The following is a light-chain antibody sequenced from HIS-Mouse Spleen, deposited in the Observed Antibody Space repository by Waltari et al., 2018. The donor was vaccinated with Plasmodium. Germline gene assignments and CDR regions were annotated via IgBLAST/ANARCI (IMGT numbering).Light chain of an antibody. CDR3: MIWPSNASGV. CDR1: SDINVGSYN. CDR2: YYSDSDK. J-gene: IGLJ3*02. V-gene: IGLV5-37*01. Sequence: QPVLTQPPSSSASPGESARLTCTLPSDINVGSYNLYWSQQKPGSPPRYPLYYYSDSDKGQGSGVPSRFSGSKDASANTGILLISGLQSEDEADYYCMIWPSNASGVFGGGTKLTVL.